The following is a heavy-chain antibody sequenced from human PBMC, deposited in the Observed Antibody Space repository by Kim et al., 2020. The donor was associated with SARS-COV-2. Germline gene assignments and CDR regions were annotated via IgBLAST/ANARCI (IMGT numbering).Heavy chain of an antibody. V-gene: IGHV3-23*01. D-gene: IGHD6-13*01. CDR1: GFTFSSYA. CDR3: ANQQLVPNWFDP. J-gene: IGHJ5*02. Sequence: GGSLRLSCAASGFTFSSYAMSWVRQAPGKGLEWVSAISGSGGSTYYADSVKGRFTISRDNSKNTLYLQMNSLRAEDTAIYYCANQQLVPNWFDPWGQGTLVTVSS. CDR2: ISGSGGST.